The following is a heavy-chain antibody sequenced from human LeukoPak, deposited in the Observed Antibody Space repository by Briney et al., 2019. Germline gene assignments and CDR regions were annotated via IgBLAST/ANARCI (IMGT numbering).Heavy chain of an antibody. Sequence: GGSLRLSCAASGFTFSTYWMSWVRQAPGKGLEWVANIKQDGSEKYYVDSVKGRFTISRDNDKNSLYLQMNSLRDEDTAVYYCAKRYGDHEEYFQHWGQGTLVTVSS. CDR1: GFTFSTYW. CDR2: IKQDGSEK. V-gene: IGHV3-7*01. J-gene: IGHJ1*01. CDR3: AKRYGDHEEYFQH. D-gene: IGHD4-17*01.